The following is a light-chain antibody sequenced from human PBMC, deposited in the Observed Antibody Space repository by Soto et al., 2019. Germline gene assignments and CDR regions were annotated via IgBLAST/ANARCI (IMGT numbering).Light chain of an antibody. CDR1: QSVSSY. CDR2: DAS. V-gene: IGKV3-11*01. Sequence: EIVLTQSPATLSLSPGERATLSCRASQSVSSYFAWYQQKPGQAPRLLIYDASNRTTGIPARFSGSGSGTDFTLTISSLGPEDFAVYYCHQRGNWPLTFGQGTKVEIK. J-gene: IGKJ1*01. CDR3: HQRGNWPLT.